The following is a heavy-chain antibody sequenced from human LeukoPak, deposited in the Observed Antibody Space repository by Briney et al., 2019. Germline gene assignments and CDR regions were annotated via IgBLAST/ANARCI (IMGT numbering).Heavy chain of an antibody. V-gene: IGHV4-38-2*02. CDR1: GYSISSGYY. CDR3: ARVYCSGGSCRAYYFDY. Sequence: SETLSLTCTVSGYSISSGYYWGWIRQPPGKGLEWIGYIYYSGSTNYNPSLKSRVTISVDTSKNQFSLKLSSVTAADTAVYYCARVYCSGGSCRAYYFDYWGQGTLVTVSS. J-gene: IGHJ4*02. CDR2: IYYSGST. D-gene: IGHD2-15*01.